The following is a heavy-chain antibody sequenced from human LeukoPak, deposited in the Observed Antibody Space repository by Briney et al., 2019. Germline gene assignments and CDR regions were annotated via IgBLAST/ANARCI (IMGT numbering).Heavy chain of an antibody. CDR2: ISGSGGST. J-gene: IGHJ6*02. D-gene: IGHD3-22*01. V-gene: IGHV3-23*01. CDR3: AKIRDSSYYYYGMDV. CDR1: GFTFSSYA. Sequence: GGSLRLSCAASGFTFSSYAMSWVRQAPGKGLEWVSAISGSGGSTYYADSVKGRFTISRDNSKNTLYLQMNSLRAEDTAVYYCAKIRDSSYYYYGMDVWGHGTTVTVSS.